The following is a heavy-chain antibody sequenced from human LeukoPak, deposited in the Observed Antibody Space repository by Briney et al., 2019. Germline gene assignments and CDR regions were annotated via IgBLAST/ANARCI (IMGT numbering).Heavy chain of an antibody. J-gene: IGHJ4*02. CDR1: GFTFSSYG. CDR3: AKDIGPTNSGWYNY. CDR2: ISYDGSNK. V-gene: IGHV3-30*18. D-gene: IGHD6-19*01. Sequence: GGSLRLSCAASGFTFSSYGMHWVRQAPGKGLEWVAVISYDGSNKYYADSVKGRFTISRDNAKNSLYLQMNSLRAEDTALYYCAKDIGPTNSGWYNYWGQGTLVTVSS.